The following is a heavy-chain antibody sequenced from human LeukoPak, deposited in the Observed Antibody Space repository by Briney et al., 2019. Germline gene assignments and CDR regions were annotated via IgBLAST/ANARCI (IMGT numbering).Heavy chain of an antibody. V-gene: IGHV1-69*13. J-gene: IGHJ4*02. CDR2: IIPIFGTA. CDR3: ARYSSSSYYFDY. CDR1: GGTFISYA. D-gene: IGHD6-6*01. Sequence: SVKVSCKASGGTFISYAISWVRQAPGQGLEWMGGIIPIFGTANYAQKFQGRVTITADESTSTAYMELSSLRSEDTAVYYCARYSSSSYYFDYWGQGTLVTVSS.